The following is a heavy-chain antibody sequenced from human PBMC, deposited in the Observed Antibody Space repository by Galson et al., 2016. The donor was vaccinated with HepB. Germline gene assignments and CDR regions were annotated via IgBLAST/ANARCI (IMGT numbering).Heavy chain of an antibody. V-gene: IGHV3-30*18. D-gene: IGHD5-24*01. Sequence: SLRLSCAASGFTFRSYGMHWVRQAPGKGLEWVAVISYDGNNKYYADSVKGRFTISRDNSKNTPYLQMNSLRAEDTAAYYCAKDGRDAYNFNYYYYAMDVWGQGTTVTVSS. CDR2: ISYDGNNK. J-gene: IGHJ6*02. CDR3: AKDGRDAYNFNYYYYAMDV. CDR1: GFTFRSYG.